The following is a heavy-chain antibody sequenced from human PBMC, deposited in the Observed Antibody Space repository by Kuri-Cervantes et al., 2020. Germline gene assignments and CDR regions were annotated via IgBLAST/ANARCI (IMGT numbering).Heavy chain of an antibody. CDR1: GFSFSDYN. CDR3: ARDQGRELSPLDC. CDR2: ISGDSSFI. J-gene: IGHJ4*02. Sequence: LSLTCAASGFSFSDYNMNWVRQAPGRGLEWVSSISGDSSFIDYADSVKGRFTVSRDNAKESLYLQMNSLRDEDTAVYYCARDQGRELSPLDCWGQGTLVTVSS. D-gene: IGHD3-10*01. V-gene: IGHV3-21*01.